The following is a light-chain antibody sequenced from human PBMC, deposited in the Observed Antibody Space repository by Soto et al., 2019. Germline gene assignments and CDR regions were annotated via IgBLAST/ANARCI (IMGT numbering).Light chain of an antibody. CDR3: QQYGSSPLT. V-gene: IGKV3-20*01. CDR1: QSVSSYY. J-gene: IGKJ4*01. Sequence: EIVLTQSPGTLSLSPGERATLSCRASQSVSSYYLAWYQQKPGQAPRLLIYGASSRATGIPDRFSGSGSGTDFTLTLSRLEPEDFAVYYCQQYGSSPLTFGGGTKVEIK. CDR2: GAS.